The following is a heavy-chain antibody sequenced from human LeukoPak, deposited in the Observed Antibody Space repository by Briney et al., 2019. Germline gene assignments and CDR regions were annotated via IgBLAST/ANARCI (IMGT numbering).Heavy chain of an antibody. Sequence: GGSLRLSCAASGFTFSGSAMHWVRQASGKGLEWVGRIRTKTNSHATAYAASVKGRFTISRDDSKNTAYLQMNSLRVEDTAVYYCAKDSTAVLGYYFDCWGQGTLVTVSP. CDR3: AKDSTAVLGYYFDC. V-gene: IGHV3-73*01. J-gene: IGHJ4*02. D-gene: IGHD3-16*01. CDR1: GFTFSGSA. CDR2: IRTKTNSHAT.